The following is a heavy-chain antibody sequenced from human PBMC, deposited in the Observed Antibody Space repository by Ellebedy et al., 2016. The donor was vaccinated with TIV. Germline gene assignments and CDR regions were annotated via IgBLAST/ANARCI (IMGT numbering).Heavy chain of an antibody. Sequence: MPGGSLRLSCTVSGGSISSYYWSWIRQPPGKGLEWIGYIYYSGSTNYNPSLKSRVTISVDTSKNQFSLKLSSVTAADTAVYYCARSYYDFWSGYYMSHSYYFDYWGQGTLVTVSS. V-gene: IGHV4-59*01. CDR2: IYYSGST. D-gene: IGHD3-3*01. CDR3: ARSYYDFWSGYYMSHSYYFDY. J-gene: IGHJ4*02. CDR1: GGSISSYY.